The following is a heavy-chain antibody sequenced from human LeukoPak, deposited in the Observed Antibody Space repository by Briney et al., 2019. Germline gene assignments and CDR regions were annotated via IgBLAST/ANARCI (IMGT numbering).Heavy chain of an antibody. CDR1: GYSFTNYW. CDR3: ARQEAGPELLWFGELGFDP. V-gene: IGHV5-51*01. CDR2: IYPGDSDT. Sequence: GESLKISCKGSGYSFTNYWIGWVRQMPGKGLEWMGIIYPGDSDTRYSPSFQGQVTISADKSISTAYLQWSSLKASDTAMYYCARQEAGPELLWFGELGFDPWGQGTLVTVSS. J-gene: IGHJ5*02. D-gene: IGHD3-10*01.